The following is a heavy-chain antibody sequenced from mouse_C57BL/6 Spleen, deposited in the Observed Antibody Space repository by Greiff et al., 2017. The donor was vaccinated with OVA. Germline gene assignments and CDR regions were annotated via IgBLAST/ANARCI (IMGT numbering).Heavy chain of an antibody. CDR2: IRLKSDNYAT. J-gene: IGHJ3*01. Sequence: EVQLVESGGGLVQPGGSMKLSCVASGFTFSNYWMNWVRQSPEKGLEWVAQIRLKSDNYATHYAESVKGRFTISRDDSKSSVYLQMNNLRAEDTGIYYCTIYYGYDGFAYWGQGTLVTVSA. V-gene: IGHV6-3*01. D-gene: IGHD2-2*01. CDR3: TIYYGYDGFAY. CDR1: GFTFSNYW.